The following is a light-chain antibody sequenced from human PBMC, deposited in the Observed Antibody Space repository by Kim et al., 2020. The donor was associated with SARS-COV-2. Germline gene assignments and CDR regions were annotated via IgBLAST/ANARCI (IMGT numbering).Light chain of an antibody. CDR3: CSYAGSITV. CDR2: DGN. J-gene: IGLJ2*01. Sequence: PGQWLTIPCTGNSTDIGRYNLVHWYQQHPGKAPKLMIYDGNKRPSGVPTRFSGSKSGNSASLTISGLQAEDEADYYCCSYAGSITVFGGGTQLTVL. V-gene: IGLV2-23*01. CDR1: STDIGRYNL.